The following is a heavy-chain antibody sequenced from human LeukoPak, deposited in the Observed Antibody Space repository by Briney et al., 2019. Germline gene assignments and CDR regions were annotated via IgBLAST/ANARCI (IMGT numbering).Heavy chain of an antibody. CDR3: ATLRFLEWFSYYYYMDV. CDR1: GYTFTDYY. V-gene: IGHV1-69-2*01. D-gene: IGHD3-3*01. J-gene: IGHJ6*03. Sequence: ATVKISCKFSGYTFTDYYMHWVQQAPGKGLEWMGLVDPEDGETIYAEKFQGRVTITADTSTDTAYMELSSLRSEDTAVYYCATLRFLEWFSYYYYMDVWGKGTTVTVSS. CDR2: VDPEDGET.